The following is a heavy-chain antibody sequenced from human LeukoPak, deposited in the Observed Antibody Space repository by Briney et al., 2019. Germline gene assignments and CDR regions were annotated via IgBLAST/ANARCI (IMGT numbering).Heavy chain of an antibody. CDR3: ARDDLQLVRRLGGTTEYYYYYYMDV. V-gene: IGHV4-61*02. J-gene: IGHJ6*03. CDR1: GGSISSGSYY. CDR2: IYISGST. D-gene: IGHD6-13*01. Sequence: SETLSLTCTVSGGSISSGSYYWSWIRQPAGKGLEWIGRIYISGSTNYNPSLKSRVTISADTSKNQFSLQLNSVTPEDTAVYFCARDDLQLVRRLGGTTEYYYYYYMDVWGKGTTVTVSS.